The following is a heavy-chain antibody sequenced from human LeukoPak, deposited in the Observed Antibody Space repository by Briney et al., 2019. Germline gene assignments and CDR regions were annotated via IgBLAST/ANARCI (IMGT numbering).Heavy chain of an antibody. Sequence: SVKVSCKASGGTFSVYAISWVRQAPGQGLEWMGGIIPIFGTANYAQKFQGRVTITADKSTSTAYMELSSLRSEDTAVYYCARDLGGGTYGDYWGQGTLVTVSS. D-gene: IGHD1-26*01. J-gene: IGHJ4*02. V-gene: IGHV1-69*06. CDR3: ARDLGGGTYGDY. CDR1: GGTFSVYA. CDR2: IIPIFGTA.